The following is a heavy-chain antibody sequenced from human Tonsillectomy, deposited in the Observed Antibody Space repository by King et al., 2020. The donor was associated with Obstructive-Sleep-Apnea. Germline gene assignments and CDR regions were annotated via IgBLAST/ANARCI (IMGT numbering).Heavy chain of an antibody. Sequence: VQLQESGPGLVKPSETLSLTCTVSGGSISSYYWSWIRQPPGKGLEWIGYIYYSGSTNYNPSLKSRVTISVDTSKNQFSLKLSSVTAADTAVYYCARGTGDCSGGSCNSVQDYWGQGTLVTVSS. D-gene: IGHD2-15*01. V-gene: IGHV4-59*01. J-gene: IGHJ4*02. CDR1: GGSISSYY. CDR3: ARGTGDCSGGSCNSVQDY. CDR2: IYYSGST.